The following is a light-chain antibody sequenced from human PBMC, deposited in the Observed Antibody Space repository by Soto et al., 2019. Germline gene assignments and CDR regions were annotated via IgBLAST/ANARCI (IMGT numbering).Light chain of an antibody. Sequence: DIQMTQSPSSVSASVGDRVTITCRASQGISDWLAWFQQKPGKAPKLLIYAASTLQSGVPSRFSGSGSGTEFTLPITALQPEDFATYYCQQATSFPFSFGPGTKVDIK. CDR1: QGISDW. CDR3: QQATSFPFS. V-gene: IGKV1-12*01. J-gene: IGKJ3*01. CDR2: AAS.